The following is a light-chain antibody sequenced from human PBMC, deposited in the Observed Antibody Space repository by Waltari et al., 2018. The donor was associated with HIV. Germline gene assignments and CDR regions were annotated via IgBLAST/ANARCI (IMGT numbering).Light chain of an antibody. CDR1: SSNIGSNS. CDR2: NNN. J-gene: IGLJ1*01. CDR3: AAWDDSLKGYV. Sequence: QSVLTQPPSESGTPGQRVTISCSGSSSNIGSNSVNWYQPLPGTAPKVLIFNNNQRPSGVPDRFSGSKSGTSASLAISGLQSDDEADYYCAAWDDSLKGYVFGTGTGVTIL. V-gene: IGLV1-44*01.